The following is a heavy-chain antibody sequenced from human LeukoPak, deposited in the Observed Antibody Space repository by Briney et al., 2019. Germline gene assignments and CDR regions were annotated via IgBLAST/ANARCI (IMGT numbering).Heavy chain of an antibody. CDR3: AKGDRGGNWNYGELNAFDI. CDR1: GFTFSSYA. V-gene: IGHV3-23*01. CDR2: ISGSGGST. D-gene: IGHD1-7*01. Sequence: GGSLRLSCAASGFTFSSYAMSWVRQAPGKGLEWVSGISGSGGSTYYADSVKGRFTISRDNSKNTLDLQMNSLRAEDTAVYYCAKGDRGGNWNYGELNAFDIWGQGTMVTVSS. J-gene: IGHJ3*02.